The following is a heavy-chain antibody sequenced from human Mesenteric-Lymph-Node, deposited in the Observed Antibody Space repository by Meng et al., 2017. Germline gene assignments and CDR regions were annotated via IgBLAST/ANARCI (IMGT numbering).Heavy chain of an antibody. CDR1: GGSISSSNW. CDR3: ARVVTALWGYYFDY. V-gene: IGHV4-4*02. CDR2: IYHSGST. J-gene: IGHJ4*02. D-gene: IGHD2-21*02. Sequence: VQPQASGPGLVKPSGTRSLTCAVSGGSISSSNWWSWVRQPPGKGLEWIGEIYHSGSTNYNPSLKSRVTISVDKSKSQFSLKLSSVTAADTAVYYCARVVTALWGYYFDYWGQGTLVTVSS.